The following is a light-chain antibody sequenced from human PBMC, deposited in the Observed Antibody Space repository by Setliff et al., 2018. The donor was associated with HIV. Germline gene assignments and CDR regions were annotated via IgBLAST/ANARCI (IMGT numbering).Light chain of an antibody. CDR2: STN. CDR3: VLYMGNGVSV. Sequence: QTVVTQEPSFSVSPGGTVTLTCGLRYGSVSTGHFPSWYQQTPGQTPRMLIYSTNTRSSGVPDRFSGSILGNRAALTITGAQADDECDYYCVLYMGNGVSVFGGGTKVTVL. CDR1: YGSVSTGHF. V-gene: IGLV8-61*01. J-gene: IGLJ3*02.